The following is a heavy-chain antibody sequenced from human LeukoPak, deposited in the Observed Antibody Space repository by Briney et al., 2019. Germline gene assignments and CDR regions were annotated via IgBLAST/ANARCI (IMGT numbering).Heavy chain of an antibody. CDR2: ITRSSTYI. Sequence: KSGGSLRLSCVASGFTFSSYTMTWVRQAPGQGLEWVSSITRSSTYIYYADSVKGRFTISRDNANNSLYLHMNRLRGEDTAVYFCARDQAPIDYWGQGTLVTVSS. J-gene: IGHJ4*02. CDR3: ARDQAPIDY. V-gene: IGHV3-21*01. CDR1: GFTFSSYT.